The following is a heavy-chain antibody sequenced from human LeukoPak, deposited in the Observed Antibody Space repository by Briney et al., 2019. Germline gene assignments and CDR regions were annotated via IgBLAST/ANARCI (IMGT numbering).Heavy chain of an antibody. D-gene: IGHD4-17*01. Sequence: ASMKVSCKASGYTFTDYYLNWVRQAPGQGLECVGWINPKSGVTNYVQKFEGRVTMTRDTSISTAFMELSSLRSDDTAVYYCTRRGTVDYGDYAFDPFDYWGQGTLVTVSS. V-gene: IGHV1-2*02. CDR3: TRRGTVDYGDYAFDPFDY. CDR2: INPKSGVT. CDR1: GYTFTDYY. J-gene: IGHJ4*02.